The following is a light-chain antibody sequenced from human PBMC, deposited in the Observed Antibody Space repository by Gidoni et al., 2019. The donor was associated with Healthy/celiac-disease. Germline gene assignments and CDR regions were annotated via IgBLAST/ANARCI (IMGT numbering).Light chain of an antibody. CDR3: SSYAGSNPVV. CDR1: SSDVGGYNY. CDR2: EVS. Sequence: QSALTQPPSASGSPGQSVTISCTGPSSDVGGYNYVSWYQQHPGKAPKLMIYEVSKRPSGVPDRFSGSKSGNTASLTVSGLQAEDEADYYCSSYAGSNPVVFGGGTKLTV. V-gene: IGLV2-8*01. J-gene: IGLJ2*01.